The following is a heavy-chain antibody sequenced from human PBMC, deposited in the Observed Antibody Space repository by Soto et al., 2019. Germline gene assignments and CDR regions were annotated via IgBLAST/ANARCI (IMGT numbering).Heavy chain of an antibody. Sequence: GGSLRLSCAASGFTFSSYAMSWVRQAPGKGLEWVSAISGSGGSTYYADSVKGRFTISSDNSKNTLYLQMNSLRAEDTAVYYCAKDIIDYDFWSGSPKGFDPWGQGTLVTVSS. CDR1: GFTFSSYA. CDR3: AKDIIDYDFWSGSPKGFDP. D-gene: IGHD3-3*01. J-gene: IGHJ5*02. V-gene: IGHV3-23*01. CDR2: ISGSGGST.